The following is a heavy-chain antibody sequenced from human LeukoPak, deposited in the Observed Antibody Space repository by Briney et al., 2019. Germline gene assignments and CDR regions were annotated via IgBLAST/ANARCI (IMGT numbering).Heavy chain of an antibody. CDR2: INHSGNT. CDR1: GGSFNGYY. J-gene: IGHJ4*02. V-gene: IGHV4-34*01. D-gene: IGHD7-27*01. Sequence: SETQSLTCGVSGGSFNGYYWSWIRQPPGKGLEWIGEINHSGNTNYNASLKSRVTISVDTSKKQISLKMNSVTAADTAVYYCASRKLGNDYWGQGTLVTVSS. CDR3: ASRKLGNDY.